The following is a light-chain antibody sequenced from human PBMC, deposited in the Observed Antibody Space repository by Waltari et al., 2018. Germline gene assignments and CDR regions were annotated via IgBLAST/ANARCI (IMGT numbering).Light chain of an antibody. CDR1: QSISDW. CDR3: QQYNTYSS. J-gene: IGKJ2*01. Sequence: DIQMTQSPSSLSASVGDRVTITCRASQSISDWLAWYQQKPGKAPILLIYKASILKSGVPSRFSGSGSGTQFTLTISSLQPGDFATYYCQQYNTYSSFGHGTKLEIE. CDR2: KAS. V-gene: IGKV1-5*03.